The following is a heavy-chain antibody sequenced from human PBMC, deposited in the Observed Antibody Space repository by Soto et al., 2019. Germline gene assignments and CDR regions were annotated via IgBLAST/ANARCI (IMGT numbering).Heavy chain of an antibody. J-gene: IGHJ4*02. CDR3: ARVGSRGYEYIWGSPRGLDF. D-gene: IGHD3-16*01. CDR2: ISSSGSTI. CDR1: GFTFSDYY. V-gene: IGHV3-11*01. Sequence: QVQLVESGGGLVKPGGSLRLSCAVSGFTFSDYYMSWIRQAPGKGLEWVSYISSSGSTIYYAGSVQGRFTISRDNAKNSLYLQMNSLRAADTAVYYCARVGSRGYEYIWGSPRGLDFLGQGTLVTVSS.